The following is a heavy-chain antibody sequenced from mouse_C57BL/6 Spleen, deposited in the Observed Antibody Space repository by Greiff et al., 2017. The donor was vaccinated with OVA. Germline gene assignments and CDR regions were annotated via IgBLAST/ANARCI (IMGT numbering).Heavy chain of an antibody. Sequence: QVQLQQSGPELVRPGASVKISCKAPGYTFTSHWMQWVRQRPGQGLEWIGEIFPGSGSTYYNEKFKGKATLTVDTSSSTAYMQCSSLTSEDSAVDCCARRYDYDGGDYFDYWGQGTTLTVSS. J-gene: IGHJ2*01. CDR3: ARRYDYDGGDYFDY. D-gene: IGHD2-4*01. CDR1: GYTFTSHW. V-gene: IGHV1-56*01. CDR2: IFPGSGST.